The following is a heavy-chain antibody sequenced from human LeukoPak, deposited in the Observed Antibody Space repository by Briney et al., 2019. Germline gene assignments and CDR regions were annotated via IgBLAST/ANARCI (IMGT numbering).Heavy chain of an antibody. V-gene: IGHV3-21*01. Sequence: PLKGRFTISRDNAKNSLYLQINSLRVEDTAVYYCARGSSGWTGFDYFDYWGQGALVTVSS. CDR3: ARGSSGWTGFDYFDY. D-gene: IGHD6-19*01. J-gene: IGHJ4*02.